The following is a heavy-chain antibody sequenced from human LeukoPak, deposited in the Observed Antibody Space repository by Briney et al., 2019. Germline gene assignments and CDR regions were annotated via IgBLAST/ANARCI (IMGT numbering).Heavy chain of an antibody. D-gene: IGHD3-16*01. CDR1: GFTFSSYS. J-gene: IGHJ4*02. Sequence: GGSLRLSCAASGFTFSSYSMNWVRQAPGKGLEWVSDICYSSSTIYYADSVRGRFTISRDISKNSLYLQMNSLRDEDTAVYYFARGECIGGGVNPFDYWGQGTLVTVSS. V-gene: IGHV3-48*02. CDR2: ICYSSSTI. CDR3: ARGECIGGGVNPFDY.